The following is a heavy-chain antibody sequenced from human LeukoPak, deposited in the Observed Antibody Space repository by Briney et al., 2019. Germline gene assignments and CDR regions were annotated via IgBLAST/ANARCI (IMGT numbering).Heavy chain of an antibody. J-gene: IGHJ5*02. Sequence: SETLSLTCAVYGGSFSGYYWSWIRQPPGKGLEWIGEINHSESTNYNPSLKSRVTISVDTSKNQFSLKLSSVTAADTAVYYCARLSGIVVVSAWFDPWGQGTLVTVSS. CDR1: GGSFSGYY. CDR3: ARLSGIVVVSAWFDP. D-gene: IGHD2-2*01. CDR2: INHSEST. V-gene: IGHV4-34*01.